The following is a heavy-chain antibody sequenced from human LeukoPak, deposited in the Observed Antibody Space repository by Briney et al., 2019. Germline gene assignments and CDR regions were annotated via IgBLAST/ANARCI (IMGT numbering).Heavy chain of an antibody. V-gene: IGHV1-69*05. J-gene: IGHJ3*02. Sequence: SVKVSCKASGGTFSSYAISWVRQAPGQGLEWMGGIIPIFGTANYAQKFQGRVTITTDESTSTAYMELSSLRSEDTAVYYCAREIGSSSPAPFDAFDIWGQGTMVTVSS. CDR3: AREIGSSSPAPFDAFDI. D-gene: IGHD6-13*01. CDR1: GGTFSSYA. CDR2: IIPIFGTA.